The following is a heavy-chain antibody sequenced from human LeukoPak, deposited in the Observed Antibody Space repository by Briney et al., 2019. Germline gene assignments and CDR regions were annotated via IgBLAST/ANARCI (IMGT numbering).Heavy chain of an antibody. CDR2: IYTSEST. D-gene: IGHD3-10*01. CDR1: GGSISSYY. V-gene: IGHV4-4*07. CDR3: ARAPSAGSYSFYYFDY. J-gene: IGHJ4*02. Sequence: SETLSLTCTVSGGSISSYYWSWIRQPAGKGLEWIGRIYTSESTNYNPSLKSRVTMSVDTFKNQSSLKLSSVTAADTAVYYCARAPSAGSYSFYYFDYWGQGTLVIVSS.